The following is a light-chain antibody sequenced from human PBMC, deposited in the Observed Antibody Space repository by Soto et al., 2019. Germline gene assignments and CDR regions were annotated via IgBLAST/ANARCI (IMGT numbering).Light chain of an antibody. V-gene: IGKV3-15*01. CDR2: GAS. J-gene: IGKJ1*01. Sequence: EIVMTQSPATLSVSPGERATLSCRASQSVSSNLAWYQQKPGQAPRLLIYGASTRATGIPARFSGSGSGTEFTITISSLQSEDVAVYYCQQYNNWHTRTFGQGTKVEIK. CDR3: QQYNNWHTRT. CDR1: QSVSSN.